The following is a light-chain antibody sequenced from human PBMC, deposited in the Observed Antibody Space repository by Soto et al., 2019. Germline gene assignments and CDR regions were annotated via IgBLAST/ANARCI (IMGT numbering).Light chain of an antibody. CDR2: GAF. CDR1: ESISSY. Sequence: DIQMTQSPSSLSASVGDRVAITCRSSESISSYLNWYQQKPGKAPKLLIYGAFNLESGVPSRFSGSGSGTDFTLTIGSLQPEDFATYHCQQSYSTPTFGLGTKVEI. J-gene: IGKJ4*02. CDR3: QQSYSTPT. V-gene: IGKV1-39*01.